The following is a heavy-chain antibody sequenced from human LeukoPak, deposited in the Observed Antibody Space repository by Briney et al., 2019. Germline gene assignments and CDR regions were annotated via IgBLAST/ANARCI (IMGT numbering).Heavy chain of an antibody. CDR3: ARGKKTPFYYYYGMDV. V-gene: IGHV4-34*01. Sequence: SETLSLTCAVYGGTFSGYYWSWIRQPPGKGLEWIAEINHSGGTTYNPSLKMLVTISVDPSKNQSSLKLSSVTAADTAVYYCARGKKTPFYYYYGMDVWGQGATLTVSS. CDR2: INHSGGT. J-gene: IGHJ6*02. CDR1: GGTFSGYY.